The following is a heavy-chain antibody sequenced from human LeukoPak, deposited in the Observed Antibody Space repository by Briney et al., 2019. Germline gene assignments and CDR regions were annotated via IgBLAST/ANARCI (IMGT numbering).Heavy chain of an antibody. CDR3: AREHTYYYDSSGYYYVSENYYFDY. CDR1: GFTFSSYG. Sequence: GGSLRLSCAASGFTFSSYGMPWVRQAPGKGLEWVAVIWYDGSNKYYADSVKGRFTISRDNSKNTLYLQMNSLRAEDTAVYYCAREHTYYYDSSGYYYVSENYYFDYWGQGTLVTVSS. D-gene: IGHD3-22*01. CDR2: IWYDGSNK. J-gene: IGHJ4*02. V-gene: IGHV3-33*01.